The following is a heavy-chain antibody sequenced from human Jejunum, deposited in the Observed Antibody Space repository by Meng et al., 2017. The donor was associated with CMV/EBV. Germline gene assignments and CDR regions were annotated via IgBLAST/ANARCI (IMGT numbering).Heavy chain of an antibody. D-gene: IGHD1-26*01. Sequence: SEYTFHDYYMHWVRQAPGQGLEWMGWINPNTGDTNYAQKFQGRVTMTRDMSINTVYMELTRLRSDDTAVYYCAKDGGSYLDYYFDYWGQGTLVTVSS. V-gene: IGHV1-2*02. J-gene: IGHJ4*02. CDR2: INPNTGDT. CDR1: EYTFHDYY. CDR3: AKDGGSYLDYYFDY.